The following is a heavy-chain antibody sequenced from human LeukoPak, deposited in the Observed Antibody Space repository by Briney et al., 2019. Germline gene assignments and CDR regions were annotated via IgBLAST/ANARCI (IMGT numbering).Heavy chain of an antibody. V-gene: IGHV3-23*01. CDR2: ISGSGVST. CDR3: AKDLDYGDYVGAFDI. CDR1: GFTFSSYV. Sequence: AGGSLRLSCAASGFTFSSYVMNWVRQAPGKGLEWVSAISGSGVSTSYADSVKGRFTISRDNSKNTLYLQMNSLRAEDTAVYYCAKDLDYGDYVGAFDIWGQGTMVTVSS. D-gene: IGHD4-17*01. J-gene: IGHJ3*02.